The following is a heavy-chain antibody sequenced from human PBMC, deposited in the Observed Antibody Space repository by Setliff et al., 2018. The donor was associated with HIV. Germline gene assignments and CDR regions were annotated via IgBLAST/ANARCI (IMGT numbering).Heavy chain of an antibody. Sequence: SETLSLTCAVYGWSFSGYYWSWIRQPPGKGLEWIGEINHSGTPYYSPSLNSRVTISLDMSKTQFFLMLISMTAADTAVYYCARLNDWRHTFDIWGQGITVTVSS. V-gene: IGHV4-34*01. CDR2: INHSGTP. CDR1: GWSFSGYY. D-gene: IGHD3-9*01. CDR3: ARLNDWRHTFDI. J-gene: IGHJ3*02.